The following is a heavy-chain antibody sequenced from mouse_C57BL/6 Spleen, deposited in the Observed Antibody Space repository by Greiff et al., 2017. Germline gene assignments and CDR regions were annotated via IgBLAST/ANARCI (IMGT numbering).Heavy chain of an antibody. CDR3: ARRDSNYVWFAY. CDR2: ISNGGGST. V-gene: IGHV5-12*01. CDR1: GFTFSDYY. J-gene: IGHJ3*01. D-gene: IGHD2-5*01. Sequence: EVKVVESGGGLVQPGGSLKLSCAASGFTFSDYYMYWVRQTPEKRLEWVAYISNGGGSTYYPDTVKGRFTIPRDNAKNTLYLQMSRLKSEDTAMYYCARRDSNYVWFAYWGQGTLVTVSA.